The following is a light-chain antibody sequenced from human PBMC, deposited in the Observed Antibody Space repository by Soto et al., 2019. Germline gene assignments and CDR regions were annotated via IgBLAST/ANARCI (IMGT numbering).Light chain of an antibody. CDR1: SSNIGSTYD. J-gene: IGLJ1*01. Sequence: QSVRTQPPSVSGAPGQRVTISCTGSSSNIGSTYDVQWYQQLPGTAPKLLIHGNTNRPSGVPDRFSGSKSGTSASLAITGLQADDEADYYCQSYDDSLSVHYVFGTGTKVTVL. V-gene: IGLV1-40*01. CDR2: GNT. CDR3: QSYDDSLSVHYV.